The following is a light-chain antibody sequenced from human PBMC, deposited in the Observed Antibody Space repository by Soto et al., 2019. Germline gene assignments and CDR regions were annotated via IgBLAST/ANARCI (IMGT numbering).Light chain of an antibody. J-gene: IGKJ4*01. CDR3: QQFSSYPLT. V-gene: IGKV3-20*01. CDR2: DAS. CDR1: QTVRNNY. Sequence: ESVFTQSPCTLSLTPGERATLSCRASQTVRNNYLAWYQQKPGQAPRLLIYDASSRATGIPDRFSGGGSGTDFTLTISRLEPEDFAVYYCQQFSSYPLTFGGGTKVDI.